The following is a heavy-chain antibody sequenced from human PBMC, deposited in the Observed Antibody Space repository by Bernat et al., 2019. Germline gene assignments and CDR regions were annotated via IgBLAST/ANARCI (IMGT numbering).Heavy chain of an antibody. CDR3: ARDGDYSNYGGY. J-gene: IGHJ4*02. D-gene: IGHD4-11*01. CDR1: GFTFDDYG. V-gene: IGHV3-20*04. CDR2: TNWNGGST. Sequence: EVQLVESGGGVVRPGGSLRLSCAASGFTFDDYGMSWVRRAPGKGLEWVAGTNWNGGSTGHADSVKGRFTISRDNAKTSLYLQMNSLRAEDTAFYYCARDGDYSNYGGYWGQGTLVTVSS.